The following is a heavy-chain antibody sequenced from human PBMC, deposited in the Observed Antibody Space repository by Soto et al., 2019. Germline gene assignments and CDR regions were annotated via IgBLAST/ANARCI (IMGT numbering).Heavy chain of an antibody. CDR1: GYTFTRYG. CDR3: ARGGYFDSSNYLAY. V-gene: IGHV1-3*01. Sequence: ASVKVSCKASGYTFTRYGINWVRQAPGRGLEWMGCINPGNGNTKYSQQFQGRVIIDRDTSASTAYMALSSLRSEDTAVYYCARGGYFDSSNYLAYWGLGTLVTVSS. CDR2: INPGNGNT. D-gene: IGHD3-22*01. J-gene: IGHJ4*02.